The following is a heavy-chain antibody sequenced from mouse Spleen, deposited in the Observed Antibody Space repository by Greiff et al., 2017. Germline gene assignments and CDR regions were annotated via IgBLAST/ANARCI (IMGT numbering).Heavy chain of an antibody. Sequence: EVKLVESGAELVRPGASVKLSCTASGLNIKDYYMHWVKQRPEQGLEWIGRIDPEDGDTEYAPKFQGKATMTADTSSNTAYLQLSSLTSEDTAVYYCTPFTTVYAMDYWGQGTSVTVSS. J-gene: IGHJ4*01. CDR3: TPFTTVYAMDY. V-gene: IGHV14-1*01. CDR1: GLNIKDYY. D-gene: IGHD1-1*01. CDR2: IDPEDGDT.